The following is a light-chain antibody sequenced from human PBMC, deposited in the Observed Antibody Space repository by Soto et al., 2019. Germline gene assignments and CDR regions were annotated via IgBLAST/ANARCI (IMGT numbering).Light chain of an antibody. V-gene: IGKV3-20*01. J-gene: IGKJ4*01. CDR1: QSVSSSY. Sequence: EIVLTQSPGTLSLSPGERATLSCRASQSVSSSYLAWYQQKPGQAPRLLIYGASSWATGIPDRFSGSGSGTDFTLTIRRLEPEDFAVYYCQQYATSPVTFAGGTKVDIK. CDR2: GAS. CDR3: QQYATSPVT.